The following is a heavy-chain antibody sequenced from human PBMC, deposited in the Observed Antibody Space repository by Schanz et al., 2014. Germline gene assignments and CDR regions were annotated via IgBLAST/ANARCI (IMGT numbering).Heavy chain of an antibody. Sequence: QVQLVQSGAEVKKPGASVKVSCKASGYTFTSYGISWVRQAPGQGPEFMGWISTFRNEDTNSAQRFQGRLTMTRDTSTSTVYMELSSLRSEDTAVYYCARDGVDAAAGGNYWGQGTLVTVSS. CDR3: ARDGVDAAAGGNY. D-gene: IGHD6-13*01. CDR1: GYTFTSYG. J-gene: IGHJ4*02. V-gene: IGHV1-18*01. CDR2: ISTFRNEDT.